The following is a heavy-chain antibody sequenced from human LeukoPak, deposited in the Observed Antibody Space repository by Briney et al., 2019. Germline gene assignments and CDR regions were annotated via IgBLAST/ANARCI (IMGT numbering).Heavy chain of an antibody. D-gene: IGHD4-17*01. J-gene: IGHJ4*02. CDR3: ASEEYGDYSGY. CDR1: GYSISSGYY. CDR2: IYHSGST. V-gene: IGHV4-38-2*02. Sequence: PSETLSLTCTVSGYSISSGYYWGWIRQPPGKGLEWIGSIYHSGSTYYNPSLKSRVTISVDTSKNQFSLKLSSVTAADTAVYYCASEEYGDYSGYWGQGTLVTVSS.